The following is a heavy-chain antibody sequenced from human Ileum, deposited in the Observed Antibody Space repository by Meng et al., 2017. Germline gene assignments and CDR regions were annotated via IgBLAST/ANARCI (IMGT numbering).Heavy chain of an antibody. D-gene: IGHD1-1*01. J-gene: IGHJ1*01. CDR1: GFTFTDHW. CDR3: TNDRLNH. CDR2: INPDGSNP. Sequence: QLVGSGGGLAPPGGSLMLSCAASGFTFTDHWMHWVRQGPGKGLVWVSRINPDGSNPTYADSVKGRFTISRDNAKNTVYLQMNSLRAEDSALYYCTNDRLNHWGQGALVTVSS. V-gene: IGHV3-74*01.